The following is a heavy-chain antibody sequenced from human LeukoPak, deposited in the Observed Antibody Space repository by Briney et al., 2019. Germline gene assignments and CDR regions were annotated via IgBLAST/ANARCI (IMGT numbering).Heavy chain of an antibody. D-gene: IGHD1-14*01. CDR1: GYSISSGYY. Sequence: PSETLSLTCTVSGYSISSGYYWGWIRQPPGKGLEWIGSIYHSGSTYYNPSLKSRVTISVDTSKNHFSLKLTSVTAADTAVYYCARDPGRTKTWYFDLWGRGTLVTVSS. V-gene: IGHV4-38-2*02. CDR3: ARDPGRTKTWYFDL. J-gene: IGHJ2*01. CDR2: IYHSGST.